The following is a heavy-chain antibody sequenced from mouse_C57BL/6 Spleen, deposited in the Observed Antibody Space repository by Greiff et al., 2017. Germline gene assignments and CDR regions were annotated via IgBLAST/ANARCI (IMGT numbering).Heavy chain of an antibody. CDR1: GYTFTSYW. CDR2: IDPSDSYT. D-gene: IGHD1-1*01. CDR3: VYGSSYDYAMDY. Sequence: QVQLKQPGAELVMPGASVKLSCKASGYTFTSYWMHWVKQRPGQGLEWIGEIDPSDSYTNYNQKFKGKSTLTVDKSSSTAYMQLSSLTSEDSAVYYCVYGSSYDYAMDYWGQGTSVTVSS. V-gene: IGHV1-69*01. J-gene: IGHJ4*01.